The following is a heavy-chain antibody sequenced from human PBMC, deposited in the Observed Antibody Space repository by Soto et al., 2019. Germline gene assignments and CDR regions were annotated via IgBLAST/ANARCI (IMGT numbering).Heavy chain of an antibody. D-gene: IGHD1-26*01. CDR3: TRQEPLTAVENDALDF. Sequence: EVQLVESGGGLVQPGESLKLSCAASGFTFSVSAMHWVRQASGKGLEWVGRIRSKVNNYATEYAESVKGRFTISRDDSKKTVYLQMNSLKVEDTAVYYCTRQEPLTAVENDALDFWGQGTMVTVSS. J-gene: IGHJ3*01. V-gene: IGHV3-73*01. CDR1: GFTFSVSA. CDR2: IRSKVNNYAT.